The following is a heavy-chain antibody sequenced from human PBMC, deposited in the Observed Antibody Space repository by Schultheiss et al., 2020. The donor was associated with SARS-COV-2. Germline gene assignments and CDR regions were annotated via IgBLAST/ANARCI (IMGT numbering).Heavy chain of an antibody. CDR1: GFTFSSYG. D-gene: IGHD6-19*01. J-gene: IGHJ3*02. CDR3: VKDYTIAVAGHNAFDI. V-gene: IGHV3-23*01. Sequence: GESLKISCAASGFTFSSYGMSWVRQAPGKGLEWVSAISGSGGSTYYADSVKGRFTISRDNSKNTLYLQMSSLRAEDTAVYYCVKDYTIAVAGHNAFDIWGQGTMVTVSS. CDR2: ISGSGGST.